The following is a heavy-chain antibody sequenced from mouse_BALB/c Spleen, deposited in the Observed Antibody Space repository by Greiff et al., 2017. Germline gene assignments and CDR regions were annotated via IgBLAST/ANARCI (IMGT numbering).Heavy chain of an antibody. CDR1: GYTFTDYN. J-gene: IGHJ3*01. D-gene: IGHD2-3*01. CDR3: AGWLLRLGFAY. V-gene: IGHV1-18*01. Sequence: VQLQQSGPELVKPGASVKIPCKASGYTFTDYNMDWVKQSHGKSLEWIGDINPNNGGTIYNQKFKGKATLTVDKSSSTAYMELRSLTSEDTAVYYCAGWLLRLGFAYWGQGTLVTVSA. CDR2: INPNNGGT.